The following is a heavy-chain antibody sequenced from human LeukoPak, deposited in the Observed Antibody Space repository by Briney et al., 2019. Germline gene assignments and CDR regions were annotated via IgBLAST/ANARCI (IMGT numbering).Heavy chain of an antibody. J-gene: IGHJ4*02. CDR1: GGSISSGGYS. D-gene: IGHD2-21*02. CDR3: ASGTECGGDCYSL. CDR2: IYHSGST. V-gene: IGHV4-30-2*01. Sequence: SQTLSLTCAVSGGSISSGGYSWSWIRRPPGKGLEWIGYIYHSGSTYYNPSLKSRVTISVDRSKNQFSLKLSSVTAADTAVYYCASGTECGGDCYSLWGQGTLVTVSS.